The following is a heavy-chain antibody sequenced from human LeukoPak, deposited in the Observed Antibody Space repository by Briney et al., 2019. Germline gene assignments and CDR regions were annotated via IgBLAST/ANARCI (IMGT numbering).Heavy chain of an antibody. CDR1: VRSISCDGYH. CDR3: PRTSRSGYMVRGVLYYGMDV. J-gene: IGHJ6*02. V-gene: IGHV4-39*01. Sequence: KPSETLSLTCSVSVRSISCDGYHWRWIRRPPGKGLEWIGSIHYSGSTCYKTSLKSRVTVDIDTSKNQFSLKLSSVTAADTAVYYCPRTSRSGYMVRGVLYYGMDVWGQGTTVTVSS. D-gene: IGHD3-10*01. CDR2: IHYSGST.